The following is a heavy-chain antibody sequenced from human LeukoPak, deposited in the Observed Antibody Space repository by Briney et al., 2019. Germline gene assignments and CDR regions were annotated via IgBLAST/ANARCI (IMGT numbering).Heavy chain of an antibody. CDR3: AGMEDGYKGDY. V-gene: IGHV3-48*03. CDR1: GFTFSSYE. CDR2: ISSSGSTI. D-gene: IGHD5-24*01. J-gene: IGHJ4*02. Sequence: GGSLRLSCAASGFTFSSYEMNWVRQARGKGLEGVSYISSSGSTIYYADSAKGRFTISRHNAKNSLYLQMNSLRAEETAVYYCAGMEDGYKGDYWGQGTLVTVSS.